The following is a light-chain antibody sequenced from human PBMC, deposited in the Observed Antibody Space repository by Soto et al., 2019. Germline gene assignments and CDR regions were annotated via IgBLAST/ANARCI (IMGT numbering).Light chain of an antibody. Sequence: DIQLTQSPSFLSASVGDRVTITCRASQGISSYLAWYQQKPGKAPKLLIYAASTLQSGVPSRFSGSGSGTEFTLTISSLQPEDFATYSCQQTYRTPLTFGGGTKVEIK. CDR1: QGISSY. J-gene: IGKJ4*01. CDR2: AAS. CDR3: QQTYRTPLT. V-gene: IGKV1-9*01.